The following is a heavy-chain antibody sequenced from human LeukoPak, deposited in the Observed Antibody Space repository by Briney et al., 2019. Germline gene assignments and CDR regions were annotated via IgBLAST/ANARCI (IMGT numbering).Heavy chain of an antibody. CDR3: ARQRYYYDSSGYSALSYFDY. Sequence: SETLSLTCTVAGGSISSSSYYWGWIRQPPGKGLEWIGSFYYSGSTYYNPSLKSRVTISVDTSKNQFSLKLSSVTAADTAVYYCARQRYYYDSSGYSALSYFDYWGQGTLVTVSS. CDR1: GGSISSSSYY. J-gene: IGHJ4*02. D-gene: IGHD3-22*01. V-gene: IGHV4-39*01. CDR2: FYYSGST.